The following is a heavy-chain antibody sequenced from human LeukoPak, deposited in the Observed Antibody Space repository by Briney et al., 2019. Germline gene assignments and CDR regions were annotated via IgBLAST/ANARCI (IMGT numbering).Heavy chain of an antibody. CDR3: ARDKYVYGSGSIFDY. Sequence: SETLSLTCAVYGGSFSGYYWSWIRQPPGKGLEWIGEINHSGSTNYNPSLKSRVTISVDTSKNQFSLKLSSVTAADTAVYYCARDKYVYGSGSIFDYWGQGTLVTVSS. D-gene: IGHD3-10*01. CDR1: GGSFSGYY. J-gene: IGHJ4*02. V-gene: IGHV4-34*01. CDR2: INHSGST.